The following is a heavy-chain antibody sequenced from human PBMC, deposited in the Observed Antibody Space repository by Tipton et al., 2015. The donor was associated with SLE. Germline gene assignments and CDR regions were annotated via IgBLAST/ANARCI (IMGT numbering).Heavy chain of an antibody. D-gene: IGHD3-3*01. V-gene: IGHV3-30*04. CDR3: ARGKSGIFGVVTY. J-gene: IGHJ4*02. CDR2: ISYDGSNK. CDR1: GFTFSSYA. Sequence: RSLRLSCAASGFTFSSYAMHWVRQAPGKGLEWVAVISYDGSNKYYADSVKGRFTISRDNSKNTLYLQMNSLRAEDTAVYYCARGKSGIFGVVTYWGQGTLVTVSS.